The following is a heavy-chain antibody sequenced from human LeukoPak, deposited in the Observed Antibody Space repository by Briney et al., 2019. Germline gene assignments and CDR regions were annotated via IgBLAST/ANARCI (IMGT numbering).Heavy chain of an antibody. V-gene: IGHV3-23*01. CDR3: VKGFVHPTYYFDY. CDR1: GFPFSNYA. Sequence: GALRLSCSAPGFPFSNYALMWVRPAPGKRPEWISSITGSGDGTYYADSVRGRFTISRDNSENTLYLQVNSLRVEDTAVYFCVKGFVHPTYYFDYWGQGTLVTVSS. CDR2: ITGSGDGT. J-gene: IGHJ4*02. D-gene: IGHD3-10*01.